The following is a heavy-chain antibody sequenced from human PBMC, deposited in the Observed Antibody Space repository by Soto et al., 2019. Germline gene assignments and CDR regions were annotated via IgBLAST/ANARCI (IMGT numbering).Heavy chain of an antibody. CDR1: GFTFSSYG. J-gene: IGHJ4*02. CDR3: ARRHDYGDYRVDY. D-gene: IGHD4-17*01. CDR2: ISYDGSHD. Sequence: QVQLVESGGGVVQPGRSLRLSCVASGFTFSSYGMHCVRQAPGEGLEWVAVISYDGSHDYYADSVKGRFAISRDNSKNTLYLQMNSLRAEDSALYYCARRHDYGDYRVDYGGQGPLVTVSS. V-gene: IGHV3-30*03.